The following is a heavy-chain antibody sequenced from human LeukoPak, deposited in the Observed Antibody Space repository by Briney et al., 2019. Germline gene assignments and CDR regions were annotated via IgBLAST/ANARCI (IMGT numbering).Heavy chain of an antibody. CDR1: GYTFTSYY. J-gene: IGHJ4*02. D-gene: IGHD3-22*01. CDR2: INPSGGST. Sequence: GASVKVSCKASGYTFTSYYMHWVRQAPGQGLEWMGIINPSGGSTSYAQKFQGRVTMTRDTSTSTVYMELSSLRSEDTAVYYCARDTYYYDSSGYPFDYWGRGTLVTVSS. V-gene: IGHV1-46*01. CDR3: ARDTYYYDSSGYPFDY.